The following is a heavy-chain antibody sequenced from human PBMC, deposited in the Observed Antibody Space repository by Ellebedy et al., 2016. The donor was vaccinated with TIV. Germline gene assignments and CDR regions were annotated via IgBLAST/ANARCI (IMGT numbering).Heavy chain of an antibody. Sequence: GESLKISCAGSGFSFRSYWMSWVRQAPGKGLEWVANMRQDGGDKYYVDSVKGRFTISRDNAKSSLYLQMNSVRAEDTAVYYCATDGSYGDHLSPAHAFETWGQGTMVSVSS. V-gene: IGHV3-7*01. CDR1: GFSFRSYW. D-gene: IGHD1-26*01. J-gene: IGHJ3*02. CDR3: ATDGSYGDHLSPAHAFET. CDR2: MRQDGGDK.